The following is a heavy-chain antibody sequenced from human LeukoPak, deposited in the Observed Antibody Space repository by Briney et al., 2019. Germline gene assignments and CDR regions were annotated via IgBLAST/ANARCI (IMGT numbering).Heavy chain of an antibody. V-gene: IGHV3-21*01. CDR2: ITSTGRYI. J-gene: IGHJ3*01. CDR1: GFTFSSYG. Sequence: GGSLRLSCAASGFTFSSYGMHWVRQAPGKGLEWVSSITSTGRYIFYADSLKGRFTISRDNAKKSLYLQMNSLRAEDTAVYYCARLRNVGGNPHPFNVWGQGTTVTVSS. CDR3: ARLRNVGGNPHPFNV. D-gene: IGHD4-23*01.